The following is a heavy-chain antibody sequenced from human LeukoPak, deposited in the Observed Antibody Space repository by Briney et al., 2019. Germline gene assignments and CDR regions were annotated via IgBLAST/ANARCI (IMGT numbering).Heavy chain of an antibody. J-gene: IGHJ5*02. V-gene: IGHV1-69*01. CDR3: ARETRGGSLAP. CDR2: IIPIFGTA. CDR1: GGTFSSYA. D-gene: IGHD2-15*01. Sequence: AASVKVSCKASGGTFSSYAISWVRQAPGQGLEWMGGIIPIFGTANYAQKFQGGVTITADESTSTAYMELSSLRSEDTAVYYCARETRGGSLAPWGQGTLVTVSS.